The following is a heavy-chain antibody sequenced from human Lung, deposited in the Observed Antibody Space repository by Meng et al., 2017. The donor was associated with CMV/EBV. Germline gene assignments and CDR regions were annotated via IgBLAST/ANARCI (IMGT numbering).Heavy chain of an antibody. CDR3: ARVTLVVAQYYFDY. D-gene: IGHD3-22*01. J-gene: IGHJ4*02. Sequence: SETLSLXXAVSGGSISSSNWWSWVRQPPGKGLEWIGEIYHSGSTNYNPSLKSRVTISVDKSKNQFSLKLSSVTAADTAVYYCARVTLVVAQYYFDYWGQGXLVTVSS. CDR1: GGSISSSNW. V-gene: IGHV4-4*02. CDR2: IYHSGST.